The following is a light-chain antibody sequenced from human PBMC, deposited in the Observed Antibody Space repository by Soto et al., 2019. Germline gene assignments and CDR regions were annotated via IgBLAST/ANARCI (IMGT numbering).Light chain of an antibody. V-gene: IGKV3-11*01. CDR1: QSVSSY. CDR3: RQRSNWPPVT. J-gene: IGKJ4*02. CDR2: DAS. Sequence: EIVLTQSPATLSLSPGERATLSCRASQSVSSYLAWYQQKPGQAPRLLIYDASNRATGIPARFSGSGSGTDFTLTSSSLEPEDFAIYYCRQRSNWPPVTFGGGTKVEIK.